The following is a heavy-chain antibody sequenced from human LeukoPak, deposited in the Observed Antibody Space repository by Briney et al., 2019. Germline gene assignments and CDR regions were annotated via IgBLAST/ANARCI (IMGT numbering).Heavy chain of an antibody. Sequence: SETLSLTCTVPGGSISSYYWSWIRQPPGKGLEWIGYIYYSGSTNYDPSLKSRVTISVDTSKNQFSLKLSSVTAADTAVYYCARGLWWGPNASDIWGQGTMVTVSS. CDR2: IYYSGST. D-gene: IGHD2-21*02. CDR1: GGSISSYY. V-gene: IGHV4-59*08. J-gene: IGHJ3*02. CDR3: ARGLWWGPNASDI.